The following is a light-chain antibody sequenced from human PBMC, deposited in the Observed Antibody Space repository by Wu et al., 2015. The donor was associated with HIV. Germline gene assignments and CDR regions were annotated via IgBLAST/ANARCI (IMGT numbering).Light chain of an antibody. Sequence: DIQMTQSPSTMSASIGDRVTITCRASQNINNWLAWYQQKPGKAPRLLIYKASSLESGVPSRFSGSGSGTEFTLTISSLQPDDFATYYCQQYNTDLWTFGQGTRVDIK. CDR2: KAS. V-gene: IGKV1-5*03. CDR1: QNINNW. CDR3: QQYNTDLWT. J-gene: IGKJ1*01.